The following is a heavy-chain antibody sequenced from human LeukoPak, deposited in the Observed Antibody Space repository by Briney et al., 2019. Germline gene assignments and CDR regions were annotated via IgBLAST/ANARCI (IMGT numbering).Heavy chain of an antibody. V-gene: IGHV3-33*08. CDR3: ARGQYCTGGVCYGTDPFDI. Sequence: PGGSLRLSCAASGFTFSSYGMHWVRQAPGKGLEWVAVIWYDGGNKYYADSVKGRFTISRDNSKNTLYLQMNSLRAEDTAVYYCARGQYCTGGVCYGTDPFDIWGQGTMVTVSS. J-gene: IGHJ3*02. CDR1: GFTFSSYG. D-gene: IGHD2-8*02. CDR2: IWYDGGNK.